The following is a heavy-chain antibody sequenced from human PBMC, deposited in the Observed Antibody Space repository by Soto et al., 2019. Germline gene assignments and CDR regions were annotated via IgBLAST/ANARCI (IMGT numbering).Heavy chain of an antibody. D-gene: IGHD3-3*01. CDR2: MNPNSGNT. J-gene: IGHJ6*03. CDR3: ARRTYTIFGVVMPYYYIDV. V-gene: IGHV1-8*01. Sequence: QVQLVQSGAEVKKPGASVKVSCKASGYTFTSYDINWVRQATGQGLEWMGWMNPNSGNTGYAQKFQGRVTMTRNTSISTAYMELISLRSEDTAVYYCARRTYTIFGVVMPYYYIDVWGKGTTVTVSS. CDR1: GYTFTSYD.